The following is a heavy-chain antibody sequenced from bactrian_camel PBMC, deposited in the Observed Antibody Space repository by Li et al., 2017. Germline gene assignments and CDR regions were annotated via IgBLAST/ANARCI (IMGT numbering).Heavy chain of an antibody. J-gene: IGHJ4*01. D-gene: IGHD1*01. CDR2: IYTDGSD. V-gene: IGHV3S6*01. Sequence: HVQLVESGGGLVQPGGSLRVSCAASGFTFSDTYMNWVRQAPGKGLEWVSIIYTDGSDEYADSVKGRFTVSRDNARSTMYLDMNSLKSEDTALYYCATSFTMSLGTLGQGTQVTVS. CDR1: GFTFSDTY.